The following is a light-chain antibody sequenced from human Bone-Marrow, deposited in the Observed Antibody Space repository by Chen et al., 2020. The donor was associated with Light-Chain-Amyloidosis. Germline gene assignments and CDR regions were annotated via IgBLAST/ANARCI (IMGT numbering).Light chain of an antibody. CDR1: ALAKQY. CDR3: QSADISNVV. CDR2: QDS. Sequence: SFELTQPPSVSVSPGQTARITCSGDALAKQYAYWFQQRPGQAPILLIYQDSERPSGIPERFSGSSSGTTVTLTITGVQEEDEADYFCQSADISNVVFGGGTKLTVL. J-gene: IGLJ2*01. V-gene: IGLV3-25*03.